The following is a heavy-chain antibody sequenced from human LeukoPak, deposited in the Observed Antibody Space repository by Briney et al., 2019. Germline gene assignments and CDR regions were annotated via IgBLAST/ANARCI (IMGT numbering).Heavy chain of an antibody. CDR2: IYYSGST. Sequence: SETLSLTCTVSGGSISISSYYWGWIRQPPGKGLEWIGSIYYSGSTYYNPSLKSQVTISVDTSKNQFSLKLSSVTAADTAVYYCARQVRQVTIFGVVTSRPDYWGQGTLVTVSS. CDR1: GGSISISSYY. D-gene: IGHD3-3*01. V-gene: IGHV4-39*01. CDR3: ARQVRQVTIFGVVTSRPDY. J-gene: IGHJ4*02.